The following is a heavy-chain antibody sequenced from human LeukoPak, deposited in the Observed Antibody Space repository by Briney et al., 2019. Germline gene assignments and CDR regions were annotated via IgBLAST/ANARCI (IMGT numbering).Heavy chain of an antibody. V-gene: IGHV3-30*02. Sequence: PGGSLRLSCAASGFTFSGSAMLWVRQAPGKGLEWVAFIHYDGSNNYYADSVKGRFTISRDNSKNTLYLQMNTLRADDTAVYYCAKDHGSSDWYYFDYWGQGTLVTVSS. CDR2: IHYDGSNN. CDR1: GFTFSGSA. CDR3: AKDHGSSDWYYFDY. J-gene: IGHJ4*02. D-gene: IGHD6-13*01.